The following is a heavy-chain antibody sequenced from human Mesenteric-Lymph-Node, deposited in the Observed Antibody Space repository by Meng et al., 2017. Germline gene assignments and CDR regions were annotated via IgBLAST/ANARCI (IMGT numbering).Heavy chain of an antibody. CDR1: GFTFSSYS. D-gene: IGHD2-15*01. CDR2: IKSKTDGGTT. V-gene: IGHV3-15*01. CDR3: TTGNIVVVVAAFDI. Sequence: GESLKISCAASGFTFSSYSMNWVRQAPGKGLEWVGRIKSKTDGGTTDYAAPVKGRFTISRDDSKNTLYLQMNSLKTEDTAVYYCTTGNIVVVVAAFDIWGQGTMVTVSS. J-gene: IGHJ3*02.